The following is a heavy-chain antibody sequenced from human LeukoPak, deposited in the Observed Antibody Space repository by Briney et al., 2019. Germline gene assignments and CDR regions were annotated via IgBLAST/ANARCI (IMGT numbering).Heavy chain of an antibody. Sequence: GGSLRLSCAASGFTFSSYWMSWVRQAPGKGLEWVANIKQDGSEKYYVDSVKGRFTISRDNAKNSLYLQMNSLRAEDTAVYYCASRGYCSSTSCPIYYYYYMDVWGKGTTVTISS. J-gene: IGHJ6*03. CDR1: GFTFSSYW. V-gene: IGHV3-7*01. D-gene: IGHD2-2*01. CDR3: ASRGYCSSTSCPIYYYYYMDV. CDR2: IKQDGSEK.